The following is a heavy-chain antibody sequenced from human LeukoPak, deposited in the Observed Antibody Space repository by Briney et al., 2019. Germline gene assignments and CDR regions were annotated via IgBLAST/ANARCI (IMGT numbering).Heavy chain of an antibody. D-gene: IGHD3-22*01. J-gene: IGHJ6*02. CDR3: ATPNGPDYYDSSGYYYYGMDV. Sequence: SVKVSCKASGGTFSSYAISWVRQAPGQGLEWMGGIIPIFGTANYAQKFQGRVTITADESTSTAYMELSSLRSEDTAVYYCATPNGPDYYDSSGYYYYGMDVWGQGTTVTVSS. CDR2: IIPIFGTA. V-gene: IGHV1-69*13. CDR1: GGTFSSYA.